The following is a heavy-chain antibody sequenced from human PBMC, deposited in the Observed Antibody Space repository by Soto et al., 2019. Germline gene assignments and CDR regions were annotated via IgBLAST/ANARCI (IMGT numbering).Heavy chain of an antibody. V-gene: IGHV3-30*18. CDR2: ISYDGSNK. CDR3: AKRRRRCSTTSCRGGFDY. Sequence: GGSLRLSCAASGFTFSIYGMHWVRHAPGKGLEWVAVISYDGSNKYYADSVKGRFTISRDNSKNTLYLQMNSLRAEDTAVYYCAKRRRRCSTTSCRGGFDYWGQGTLVTVSS. J-gene: IGHJ4*02. D-gene: IGHD2-2*01. CDR1: GFTFSIYG.